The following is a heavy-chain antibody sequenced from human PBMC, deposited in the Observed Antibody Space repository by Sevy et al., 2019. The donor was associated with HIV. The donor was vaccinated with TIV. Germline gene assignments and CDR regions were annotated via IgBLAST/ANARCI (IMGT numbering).Heavy chain of an antibody. CDR1: GGTFSSYA. Sequence: ASVKVSCKASGGTFSSYAISWVRQAPGQGLEWMGGIIPIFGTANYEQKFQGRVTITADESTSTAYMEMGSLRSEDTAVYYCARGVGGSGSYYRLNYYYYGMDVWGQGTTVTVSS. J-gene: IGHJ6*02. D-gene: IGHD3-10*01. CDR3: ARGVGGSGSYYRLNYYYYGMDV. CDR2: IIPIFGTA. V-gene: IGHV1-69*13.